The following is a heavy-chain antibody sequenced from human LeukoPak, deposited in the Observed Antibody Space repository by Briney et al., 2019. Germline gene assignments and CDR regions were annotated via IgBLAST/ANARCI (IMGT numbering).Heavy chain of an antibody. CDR2: TYYSGST. Sequence: SETLSLTCTVSGGSISSSSYYWGWIRQPPGKGLEWIGSTYYSGSTYYNPSLKSRVTISVDTSKNQFSLKLSSVTAADTAVYYCAGKLGYCSGGSCYPAHWGQGTLVTVSS. V-gene: IGHV4-39*01. CDR1: GGSISSSSYY. D-gene: IGHD2-15*01. J-gene: IGHJ1*01. CDR3: AGKLGYCSGGSCYPAH.